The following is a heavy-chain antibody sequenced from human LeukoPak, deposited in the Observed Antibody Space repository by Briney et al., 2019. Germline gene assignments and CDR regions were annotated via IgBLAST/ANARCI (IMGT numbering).Heavy chain of an antibody. V-gene: IGHV1-8*01. CDR3: ARGPSYYYGSGSYSFWFDP. CDR1: GYTFTSYD. CDR2: MNPNSGNT. D-gene: IGHD3-10*01. Sequence: GASVKVSCKASGYTFTSYDINWVRQATGQGLEWMGWMNPNSGNTGYAQKFQGRVTMTRNTSISTAYMELSSLRSEDTAVYYCARGPSYYYGSGSYSFWFDPWGQGTLVTVSS. J-gene: IGHJ5*02.